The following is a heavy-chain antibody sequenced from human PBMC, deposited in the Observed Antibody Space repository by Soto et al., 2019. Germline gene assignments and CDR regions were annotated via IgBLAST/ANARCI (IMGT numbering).Heavy chain of an antibody. CDR2: IYTSGST. CDR1: GGSLSSYY. D-gene: IGHD2-2*01. Sequence: KTSQTLSLPCTASGGSLSSYYWPWIRQPAGKRLEWIGRIYTSGSTNYNPSLKSRVTMSVDTSKNQFSLKLNSVTAADTAVYYCARGGVVPADNWLGPWGKGTLGAASS. CDR3: ARGGVVPADNWLGP. V-gene: IGHV4-4*07. J-gene: IGHJ5*02.